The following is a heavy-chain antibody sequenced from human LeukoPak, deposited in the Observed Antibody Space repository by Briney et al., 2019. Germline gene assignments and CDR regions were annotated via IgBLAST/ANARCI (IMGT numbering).Heavy chain of an antibody. V-gene: IGHV3-11*04. J-gene: IGHJ4*02. D-gene: IGHD3-9*01. CDR3: ARSYYDILTGYYVYFDY. Sequence: PGGSLRLSCAASGFTFSDYYMSWIRQAPGKGLEWVSYFSSSGSTIYYADSVKGRFTISRDNAKNSLYLQMNSLRAEDTAVYYCARSYYDILTGYYVYFDYWGQGTLVTVSS. CDR1: GFTFSDYY. CDR2: FSSSGSTI.